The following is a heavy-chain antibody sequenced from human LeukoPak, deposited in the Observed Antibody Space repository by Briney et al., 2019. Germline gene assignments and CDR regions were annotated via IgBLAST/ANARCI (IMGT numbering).Heavy chain of an antibody. Sequence: SETLSLTCTVSSGSINSRSYYWSWVRQPAGKGLEWVGHIYTTGSTTYSPSLKSRLTISLDTSKNQFSLKLSSVAAADTAVYYCARGGYQLLSPALFGDCYYYYMDVWGKGTTVTISS. D-gene: IGHD2-2*01. CDR2: IYTTGST. J-gene: IGHJ6*03. V-gene: IGHV4-61*09. CDR1: SGSINSRSYY. CDR3: ARGGYQLLSPALFGDCYYYYMDV.